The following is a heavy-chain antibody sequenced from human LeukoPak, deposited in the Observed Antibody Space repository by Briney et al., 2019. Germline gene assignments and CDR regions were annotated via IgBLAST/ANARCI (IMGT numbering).Heavy chain of an antibody. CDR2: IIPIFGTA. D-gene: IGHD3-3*01. CDR1: GGTFSSYA. V-gene: IGHV1-69*13. Sequence: SVKVSCKASGGTFSSYAISWVRQAPGQGLEWMGGIIPIFGTATYAQKFQGRVTITADASTSTAYMELSSLRSEDTAVYYCARDKLRFVEGLSLPYGMDVWGQGTTVTVSS. J-gene: IGHJ6*02. CDR3: ARDKLRFVEGLSLPYGMDV.